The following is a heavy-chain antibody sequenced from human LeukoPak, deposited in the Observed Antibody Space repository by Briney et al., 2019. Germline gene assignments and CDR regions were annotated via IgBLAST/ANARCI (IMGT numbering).Heavy chain of an antibody. CDR1: GFTFSIYE. J-gene: IGHJ4*02. V-gene: IGHV3-48*03. CDR3: ARDGDSYGYGIDY. D-gene: IGHD5-18*01. Sequence: PGGSLRLSCSASGFTFSIYEMSWVRQAPGKGLEWVSYISSSGSTIYYADSVKGRFTISRDNAKNSLYLQMNSLRGEDTAIYYCARDGDSYGYGIDYWGQGTLVTVSP. CDR2: ISSSGSTI.